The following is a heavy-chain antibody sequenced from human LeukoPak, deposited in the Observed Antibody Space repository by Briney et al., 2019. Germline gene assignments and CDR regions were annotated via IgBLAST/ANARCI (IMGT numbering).Heavy chain of an antibody. CDR2: ISTNTGNA. Sequence: ASVKVSCKASGYTFTNHGITWVRQAPGQGLGWRGWISTNTGNANYAQKVQGRGTMTTDTSTRTAYMELRSLRSDDTAIYYCAVLSGYSSCCWGQGTLVTVSS. J-gene: IGHJ4*02. CDR1: GYTFTNHG. CDR3: AVLSGYSSCC. D-gene: IGHD3-22*01. V-gene: IGHV1-18*01.